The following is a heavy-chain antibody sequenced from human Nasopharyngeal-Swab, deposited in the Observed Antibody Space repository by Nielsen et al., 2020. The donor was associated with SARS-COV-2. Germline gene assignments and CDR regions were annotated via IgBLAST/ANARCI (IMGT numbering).Heavy chain of an antibody. CDR3: ARDTTVTSYYYYGMDV. CDR1: GGSISSYY. V-gene: IGHV4-59*01. Sequence: SETLSLTCTVSGGSISSYYWSWIRQPPGKGLEWIGHIYYSGSTNYNPSLKSRVTISVDTSKNQFSLKLSSVTAADTAVYYCARDTTVTSYYYYGMDVWGQGTTVTVSS. J-gene: IGHJ6*02. D-gene: IGHD4-11*01. CDR2: IYYSGST.